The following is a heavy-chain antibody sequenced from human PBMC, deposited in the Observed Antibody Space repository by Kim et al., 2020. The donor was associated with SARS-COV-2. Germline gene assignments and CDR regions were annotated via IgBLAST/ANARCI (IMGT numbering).Heavy chain of an antibody. CDR3: ARPLYYFDRSAYYPDAFDV. J-gene: IGHJ3*01. Sequence: GESLKISCKTSGYDFPSNWIAWVRQMPGKGLEWVGSIYPGDSDTRYIPSFRGHVTLSADKSISTTYVQWDSLKASDTAIYYCARPLYYFDRSAYYPDAFDVWGQGTMVTVS. CDR2: IYPGDSDT. D-gene: IGHD3-22*01. V-gene: IGHV5-51*01. CDR1: GYDFPSNW.